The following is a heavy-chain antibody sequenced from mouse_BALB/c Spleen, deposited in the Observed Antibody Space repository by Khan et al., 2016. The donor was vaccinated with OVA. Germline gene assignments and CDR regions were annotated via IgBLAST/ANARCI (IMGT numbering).Heavy chain of an antibody. J-gene: IGHJ2*01. V-gene: IGHV3-2*02. D-gene: IGHD1-1*01. CDR1: GYAITSDYA. CDR2: IKYSGST. Sequence: EVQLQESGPGLVKPSQSLSLTCTVTGYAITSDYAWNWIRQFPGNKLEWMGYIKYSGSTSYNPSLKSRISITRDTSKNQFFLQLNSVTNEDTATYYCASSGTISTVVVTDFDFWGQGTTLTVSS. CDR3: ASSGTISTVVVTDFDF.